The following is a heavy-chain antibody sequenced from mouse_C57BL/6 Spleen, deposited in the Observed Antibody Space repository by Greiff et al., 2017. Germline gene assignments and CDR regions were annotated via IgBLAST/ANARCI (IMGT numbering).Heavy chain of an antibody. V-gene: IGHV1-43*01. CDR3: ARSPYYYGSSYPDY. Sequence: EVKLMESGPELVKPGASVKISCKASGYSFTGYYMHWVKQSSEKSLEWIGGINPSTGGTSYNQKFKGKATLTVDKSSSTAYMQLKSLTSEDSAVYYCARSPYYYGSSYPDYWGQGTTLTVSS. J-gene: IGHJ2*01. CDR2: INPSTGGT. D-gene: IGHD1-1*01. CDR1: GYSFTGYY.